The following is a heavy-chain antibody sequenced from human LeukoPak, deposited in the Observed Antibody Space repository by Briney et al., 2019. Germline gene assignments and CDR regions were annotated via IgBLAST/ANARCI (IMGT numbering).Heavy chain of an antibody. CDR1: GFTFDDYA. J-gene: IGHJ4*02. V-gene: IGHV3-9*03. CDR3: AKSAIAAHSEYYFDY. Sequence: GGSLRLSCAASGFTFDDYAMHWVRQAPGKGLEWVSGISWNSGSIGYADSVKGRFTISRDNAKNSLYLQMNSLRAEDMALYYCAKSAIAAHSEYYFDYWGQGTLVTVSS. CDR2: ISWNSGSI. D-gene: IGHD6-6*01.